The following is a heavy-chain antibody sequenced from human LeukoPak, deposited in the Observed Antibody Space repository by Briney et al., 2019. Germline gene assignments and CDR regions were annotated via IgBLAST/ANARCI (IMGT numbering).Heavy chain of an antibody. D-gene: IGHD3-22*01. CDR1: GFTFSSYW. V-gene: IGHV3-7*01. CDR3: ARGGYYYDSSGYYLLPPFDY. Sequence: GGSLRLSCAASGFTFSSYWMSWVRQAPGKGLEWVANIKQDGSEKYYVDPVKGRFTISRDNAKNSLYLQMNSLRAEDTAVYYCARGGYYYDSSGYYLLPPFDYWGLGTLVTVSS. CDR2: IKQDGSEK. J-gene: IGHJ4*02.